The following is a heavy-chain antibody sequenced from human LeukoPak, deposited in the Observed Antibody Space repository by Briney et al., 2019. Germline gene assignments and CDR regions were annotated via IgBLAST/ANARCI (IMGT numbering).Heavy chain of an antibody. D-gene: IGHD6-19*01. CDR2: IYYSGST. Sequence: SETLSLTCTVSGGSISSYYWSWIRQPPGKGLEWIGYIYYSGSTNYNPSLKSRVTIPVDTSKNQFSLKLSSVTAADTAVYYCARHSSGWSNSYYFDYWGQGTLVTVSS. J-gene: IGHJ4*02. CDR1: GGSISSYY. CDR3: ARHSSGWSNSYYFDY. V-gene: IGHV4-59*08.